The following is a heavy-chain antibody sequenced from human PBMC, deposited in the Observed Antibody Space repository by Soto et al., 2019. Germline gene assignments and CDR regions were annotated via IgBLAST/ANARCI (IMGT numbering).Heavy chain of an antibody. CDR1: GYTFTRYG. Sequence: QVQLVQSGAEVKNPGASVKVSCKASGYTFTRYGISWARQAPGQGLEWMGWINTYNGNTNYAQNVQARVNLTTDTSTSTAYMELGSLRSNDTAIYYCAMVDVYVTPSPQDVWGQGTTVIVSS. CDR3: AMVDVYVTPSPQDV. D-gene: IGHD3-16*01. V-gene: IGHV1-18*01. J-gene: IGHJ6*02. CDR2: INTYNGNT.